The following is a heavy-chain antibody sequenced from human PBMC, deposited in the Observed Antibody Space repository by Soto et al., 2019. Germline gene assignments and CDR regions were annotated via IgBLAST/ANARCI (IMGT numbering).Heavy chain of an antibody. D-gene: IGHD3-3*01. Sequence: TSETQSLTSAVSCGYIGIYFSSLLRQPDGKGLKWIWRIYTSGSTNYNPSLKSRVTMSVDTSKNQFSLKLSSVTAADTAVYYCARDNHPNYDFWSGYAHSGFDAFDIWGQGTMVTVSS. J-gene: IGHJ3*02. V-gene: IGHV4-4*07. CDR2: IYTSGST. CDR3: ARDNHPNYDFWSGYAHSGFDAFDI. CDR1: CGYIGIYF.